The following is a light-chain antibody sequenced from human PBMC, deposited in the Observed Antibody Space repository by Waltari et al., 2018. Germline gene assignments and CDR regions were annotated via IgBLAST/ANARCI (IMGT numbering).Light chain of an antibody. V-gene: IGLV2-14*01. CDR1: SGDLGNYKF. J-gene: IGLJ3*02. Sequence: QSALTQPASVSGSPGQSITISSTGTSGDLGNYKFVSGYQQEPGRSPTLIVYDVSQRPSGVSNRCSGSKSGNTASLTISGLQAEDEADYYCSSYTTTSSWVFGGGTKLTVL. CDR3: SSYTTTSSWV. CDR2: DVS.